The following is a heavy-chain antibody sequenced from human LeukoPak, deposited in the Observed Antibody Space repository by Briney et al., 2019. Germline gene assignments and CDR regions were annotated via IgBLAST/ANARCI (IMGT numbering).Heavy chain of an antibody. J-gene: IGHJ6*03. CDR3: ARDLEGMGYYYMDV. CDR1: GLNFSDYY. CDR2: LNSSGGPT. Sequence: PGGSLRLSCAASGLNFSDYYMSWFRQAPGKGLECISYLNSSGGPTYYADSVKGRFTVSGDNAKNSLFLQMNSLRVEDTAVYYCARDLEGMGYYYMDVWGKGTTVTVSS. D-gene: IGHD3-3*01. V-gene: IGHV3-11*04.